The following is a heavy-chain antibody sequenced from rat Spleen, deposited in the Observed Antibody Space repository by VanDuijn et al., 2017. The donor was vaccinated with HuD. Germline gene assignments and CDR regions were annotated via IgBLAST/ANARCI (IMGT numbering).Heavy chain of an antibody. J-gene: IGHJ3*01. CDR2: ITNTGGST. CDR1: GFTFNNYW. Sequence: EVQLVESGGGLVQPGRSLKLSCVASGFTFNNYWMTWIRQAPGKGLEWVASITNTGGSTYYPDSVKGRFTISRDNAKSTLYLQMNSLRSEDTATYYCTRGGTAAIGDDWFAYWGQGTLVTVSS. CDR3: TRGGTAAIGDDWFAY. V-gene: IGHV5-31*01. D-gene: IGHD1-2*01.